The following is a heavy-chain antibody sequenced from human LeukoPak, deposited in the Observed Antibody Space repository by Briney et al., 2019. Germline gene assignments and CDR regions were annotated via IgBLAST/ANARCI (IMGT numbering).Heavy chain of an antibody. V-gene: IGHV3-33*01. CDR3: ATGGRFYYDL. D-gene: IGHD2-15*01. CDR1: GFTFNRYG. CDR2: AYGDGTDK. Sequence: GGSLRLSCAASGFTFNRYGMHWVRQAPGKGLEWVAVAYGDGTDKYYADSVKGRFTISKDLSQNRLYMQMNSLRAEDAAMYYCATGGRFYYDLWGQGTLVTVSS. J-gene: IGHJ4*02.